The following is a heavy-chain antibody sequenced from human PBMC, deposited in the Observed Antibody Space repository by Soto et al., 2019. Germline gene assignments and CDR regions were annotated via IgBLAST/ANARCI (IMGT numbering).Heavy chain of an antibody. Sequence: SETLSLTCAVSGGSISSGGYSWSWIRQPPGKGLEWIGYIYHSGSTYYNPSLRSRVTISVDRSKNQFSLKLSSVTAADTAVYYCARAGADNPVAAGGRGAWNWLDPWGQGTLVTVSS. CDR2: IYHSGST. D-gene: IGHD6-13*01. V-gene: IGHV4-30-2*01. J-gene: IGHJ5*02. CDR1: GGSISSGGYS. CDR3: ARAGADNPVAAGGRGAWNWLDP.